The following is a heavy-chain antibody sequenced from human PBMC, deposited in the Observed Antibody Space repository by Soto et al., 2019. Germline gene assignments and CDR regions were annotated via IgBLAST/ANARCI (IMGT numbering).Heavy chain of an antibody. V-gene: IGHV4-4*07. CDR2: VFPGGPT. D-gene: IGHD3-10*01. Sequence: QVQLQESGPGLVKPSETLSLICTVSGDPITSYFWTWLRQPAGKGLEWIGHVFPGGPTSHNSSLKSRVSVSKDTPKNQYTPTLTSVTAADTAVYYCARNISGFTYGSRQFYFDYWGQGTLVTVSS. CDR3: ARNISGFTYGSRQFYFDY. J-gene: IGHJ4*02. CDR1: GDPITSYF.